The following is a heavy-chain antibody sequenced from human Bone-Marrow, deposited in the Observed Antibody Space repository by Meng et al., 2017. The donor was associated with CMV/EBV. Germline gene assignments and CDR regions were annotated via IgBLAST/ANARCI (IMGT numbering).Heavy chain of an antibody. CDR3: ARDFGYCTNGVCYSDY. V-gene: IGHV3-20*04. CDR1: GFTFDDYG. Sequence: GESLKISCAASGFTFDDYGMSWVRQAPGKGLEWVSGINWNGGSTGYADSVKGRFTISRDNAKNSLYLQMNSLRAEDTALYYCARDFGYCTNGVCYSDYWGRGTLVTVSS. D-gene: IGHD2-8*01. J-gene: IGHJ4*02. CDR2: INWNGGST.